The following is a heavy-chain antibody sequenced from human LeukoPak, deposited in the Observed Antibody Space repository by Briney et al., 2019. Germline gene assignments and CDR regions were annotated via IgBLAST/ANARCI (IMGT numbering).Heavy chain of an antibody. CDR3: ARVGDYYDTRGFSSDAFDI. V-gene: IGHV3-72*01. D-gene: IGHD3-22*01. CDR1: RFTFSDHY. Sequence: GGSLRLSCAASRFTFSDHYMDWVRQAPGKGLEWVARIRTRAKGYTTQYAPSVRDRFSISRDDSTNSVYLQMNSLETEDTAVYFCARVGDYYDTRGFSSDAFDIWGLGTMVTVAS. CDR2: IRTRAKGYTT. J-gene: IGHJ3*02.